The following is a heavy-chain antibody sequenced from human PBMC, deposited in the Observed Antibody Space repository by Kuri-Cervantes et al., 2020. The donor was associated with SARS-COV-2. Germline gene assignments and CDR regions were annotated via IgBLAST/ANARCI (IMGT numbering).Heavy chain of an antibody. CDR3: ATGAANSYMDV. CDR2: IWYDGKNE. CDR1: GFSLTNYA. V-gene: IGHV3-33*08. J-gene: IGHJ6*03. Sequence: GESLKISCGASGFSLTNYAIHWVRQAPGKGLEWVSVIWYDGKNEYYAGSVKGRFNISRDTSKNTVSLHMNSLRAEDTVMYYCATGAANSYMDVWGRGTTVTVSS. D-gene: IGHD3-10*01.